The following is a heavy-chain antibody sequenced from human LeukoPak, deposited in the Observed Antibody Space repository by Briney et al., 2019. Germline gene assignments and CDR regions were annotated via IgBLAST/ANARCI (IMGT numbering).Heavy chain of an antibody. D-gene: IGHD3-10*01. CDR1: GFTFSNYP. J-gene: IGHJ4*02. Sequence: GRSLRLSCAASGFTFSNYPMYWVRQAPGKGLQWVAVISYDAGTKYYLDSVKGRFTISRDNSKNTLDLQMNSLRAEDTAVYYCAKDQNGDLGDYWGQGTLVTVSS. CDR2: ISYDAGTK. CDR3: AKDQNGDLGDY. V-gene: IGHV3-30*04.